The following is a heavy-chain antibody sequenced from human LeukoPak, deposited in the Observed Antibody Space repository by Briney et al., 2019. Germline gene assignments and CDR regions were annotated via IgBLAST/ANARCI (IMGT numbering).Heavy chain of an antibody. V-gene: IGHV3-23*01. CDR1: GFTFSSYA. Sequence: GGSLRLSCAASGFTFSSYAMSWVRQAPGKGLEWVSAISGSGGSTFYADSVKGRLTISRDNSKNTLYLQMNSLIAEDTAVYYCAKGKTYYYDSSGYNHPWYWGQGTLVTVSS. CDR2: ISGSGGST. CDR3: AKGKTYYYDSSGYNHPWY. D-gene: IGHD3-22*01. J-gene: IGHJ4*02.